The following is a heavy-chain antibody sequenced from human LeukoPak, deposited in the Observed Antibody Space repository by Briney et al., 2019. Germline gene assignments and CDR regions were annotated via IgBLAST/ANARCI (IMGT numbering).Heavy chain of an antibody. CDR2: ISYDGSNK. V-gene: IGHV3-30*18. D-gene: IGHD6-13*01. CDR3: AKGDSSSWYTSVAFDI. CDR1: GFTFSSYG. Sequence: AGGSLRLSCAASGFTFSSYGMHWVRQAPGKGLEWVAVISYDGSNKYYADSAKGRFTISRDNSKNTLYLQMNSLRAEDTAVYYCAKGDSSSWYTSVAFDIWGQGTMVTVSS. J-gene: IGHJ3*02.